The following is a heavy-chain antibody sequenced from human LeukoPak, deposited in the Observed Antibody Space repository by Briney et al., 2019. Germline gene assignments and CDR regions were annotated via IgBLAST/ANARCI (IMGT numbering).Heavy chain of an antibody. V-gene: IGHV3-30-3*01. J-gene: IGHJ6*02. CDR2: ISYDGSNK. CDR3: ARETGAGYCSGGSCYPYYYGMDV. D-gene: IGHD2-15*01. Sequence: PGRSLRLSCAASGFTFSSYAMHWVRQAPGKGLEWVAVISYDGSNKYYADSVKGRFTISRDNSKNTLCLQMNSLRAEDTAVYYCARETGAGYCSGGSCYPYYYGMDVWGQGTTVTVSS. CDR1: GFTFSSYA.